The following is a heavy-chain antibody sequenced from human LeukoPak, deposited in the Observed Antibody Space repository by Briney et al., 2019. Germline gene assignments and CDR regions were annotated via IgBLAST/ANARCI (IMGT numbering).Heavy chain of an antibody. CDR3: ARVYGSGSPFDY. J-gene: IGHJ4*02. CDR2: ISWNSGSI. D-gene: IGHD3-10*01. CDR1: GFTFDDYA. V-gene: IGHV3-9*01. Sequence: QPGRSLRLSCAASGFTFDDYAMHWVRQAPGKGLEWVSGISWNSGSIGYADSVKGRFTISRDNAKNSLYLQMNSLRAGDTALYYCARVYGSGSPFDYWGQGTLVTVSS.